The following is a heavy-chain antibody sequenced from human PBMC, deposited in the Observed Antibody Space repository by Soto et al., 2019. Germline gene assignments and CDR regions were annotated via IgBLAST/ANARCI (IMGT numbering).Heavy chain of an antibody. CDR2: ISGSGYNT. J-gene: IGHJ4*02. D-gene: IGHD4-17*01. CDR1: GFTFTSFT. V-gene: IGHV3-23*01. Sequence: EVQLLQSGGALVQPGGSLRLSCAASGFTFTSFTMNWVRQAPGKGLEWVSAISGSGYNTYDAGSVRGRFTISRDNSKNMLYLQMNSLRGDDTAVYFCAKSIRTTLSVYDYWGQGALVTVSS. CDR3: AKSIRTTLSVYDY.